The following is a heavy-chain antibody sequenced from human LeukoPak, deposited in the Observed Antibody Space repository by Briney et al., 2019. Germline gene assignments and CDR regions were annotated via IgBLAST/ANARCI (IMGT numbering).Heavy chain of an antibody. V-gene: IGHV3-73*01. D-gene: IGHD1-26*01. CDR2: IRSKANSYAT. Sequence: GGSLRLSCAASGFTFSGSAMHWVRQASGKGLEWVGRIRSKANSYATAYAASVKGRFTISRDDSKNTLYLQMNSLKTEDTAVYYCTTRVGRAFDIWGQGTMVTVSS. J-gene: IGHJ3*02. CDR1: GFTFSGSA. CDR3: TTRVGRAFDI.